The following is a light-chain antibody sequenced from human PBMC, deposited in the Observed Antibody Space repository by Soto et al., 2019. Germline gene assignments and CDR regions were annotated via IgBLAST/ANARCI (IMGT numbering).Light chain of an antibody. Sequence: DIQMTQSPSSLSASVGDRVTVTCRASQSISTHLNWYQQKPGKAPKLLIYAASNLHSGVPSRFSGSGSGTDFTLTISSLQLADFATYYCQESHSRPPWMFGQGTKVEIK. V-gene: IGKV1-39*01. CDR2: AAS. CDR1: QSISTH. J-gene: IGKJ1*01. CDR3: QESHSRPPWM.